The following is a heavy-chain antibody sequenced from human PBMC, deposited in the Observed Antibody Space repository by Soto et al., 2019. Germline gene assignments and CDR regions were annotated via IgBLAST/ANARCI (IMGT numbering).Heavy chain of an antibody. Sequence: QLQLQESGPGLVKPSETLSLTCTVSGGSISSSSYYWGWIRQPPGKGLEWIGSIYYSGGTYYNPSLKSRVTLSVDSSKNQFSLKLTPVTAADTAVYYCASLLAYCGGDCFDYWGQGTLVTVSS. CDR2: IYYSGGT. V-gene: IGHV4-39*01. CDR3: ASLLAYCGGDCFDY. CDR1: GGSISSSSYY. J-gene: IGHJ4*02. D-gene: IGHD2-21*01.